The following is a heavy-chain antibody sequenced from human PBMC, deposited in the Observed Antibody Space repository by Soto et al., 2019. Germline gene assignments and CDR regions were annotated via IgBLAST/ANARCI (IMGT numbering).Heavy chain of an antibody. D-gene: IGHD3-10*01. CDR2: MSVNGGGT. CDR3: AKVATLITMVRGVYFDH. Sequence: ESGGGLVQPGGSLRLSCAASGFTFSSYAMTWVRQAPGKGLEWVSAMSVNGGGTYYADSVKGRFTISRDYSKNTVYLQMNSLRAEDTAVYYCAKVATLITMVRGVYFDHWGQGTLVTVSA. J-gene: IGHJ4*02. CDR1: GFTFSSYA. V-gene: IGHV3-23*01.